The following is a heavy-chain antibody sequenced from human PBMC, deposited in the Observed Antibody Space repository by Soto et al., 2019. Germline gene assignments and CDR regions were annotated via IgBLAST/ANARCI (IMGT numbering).Heavy chain of an antibody. Sequence: SVKVSCKASGGTFSSYAISWVRQAPGQGLEWMGGIIPIFGTANYAQKFQGRVTITADESTSTAYMELSSLRSEDTAMYYCARFSGSYDSSLDAFDIWGQGTMVTVSS. V-gene: IGHV1-69*13. CDR2: IIPIFGTA. CDR3: ARFSGSYDSSLDAFDI. J-gene: IGHJ3*02. D-gene: IGHD3-22*01. CDR1: GGTFSSYA.